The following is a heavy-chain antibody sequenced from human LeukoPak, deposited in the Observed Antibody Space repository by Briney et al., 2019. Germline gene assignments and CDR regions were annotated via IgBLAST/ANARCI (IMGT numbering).Heavy chain of an antibody. J-gene: IGHJ6*02. CDR1: GFTFSSYT. V-gene: IGHV3-21*01. Sequence: GGSLRLSCTASGFTFSSYTINWVRQAPGKGLERVSSITSSSSYIYYADSLKGRFTISRDNAKNSLYLQMNSLRAEDTAVYYCARDGGYCSGGSCYYYGMDVWGQGTTVTVSS. CDR3: ARDGGYCSGGSCYYYGMDV. CDR2: ITSSSSYI. D-gene: IGHD2-15*01.